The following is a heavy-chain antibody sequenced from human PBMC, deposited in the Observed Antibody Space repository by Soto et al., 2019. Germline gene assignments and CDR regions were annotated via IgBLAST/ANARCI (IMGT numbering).Heavy chain of an antibody. CDR2: INPNSGGT. J-gene: IGHJ4*02. CDR1: GYTFTGYY. Sequence: ASVKVSCKASGYTFTGYYMHWVRQAPGQGLEWMGWINPNSGGTNYAQKFQGWVTMTRDTSISTAYMELSRLRSDDTAVYYCARSGAHSSGWYIDYWGQGTLVTVSS. CDR3: ARSGAHSSGWYIDY. D-gene: IGHD6-13*01. V-gene: IGHV1-2*04.